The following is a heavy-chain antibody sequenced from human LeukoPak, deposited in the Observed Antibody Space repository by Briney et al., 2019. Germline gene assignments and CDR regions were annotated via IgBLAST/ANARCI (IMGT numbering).Heavy chain of an antibody. D-gene: IGHD5-12*01. CDR3: AHRARGYRFDS. J-gene: IGHJ4*02. Sequence: SGPTLVKPTQTLTLTCTFSGFSLSTSGVGLAWIRQPPGKALEWLALIYWDDDMRYSPSLKTRLTITKDTSKNQVVRTMTDMDPVDTATYFCAHRARGYRFDSWGQGTLVTVSS. V-gene: IGHV2-5*02. CDR1: GFSLSTSGVG. CDR2: IYWDDDM.